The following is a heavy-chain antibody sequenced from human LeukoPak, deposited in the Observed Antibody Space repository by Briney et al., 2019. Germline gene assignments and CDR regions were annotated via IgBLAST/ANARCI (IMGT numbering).Heavy chain of an antibody. CDR1: GGSFSGYY. J-gene: IGHJ4*02. CDR3: ARAIYSRPLDY. CDR2: INHSGST. D-gene: IGHD3-3*01. V-gene: IGHV4-34*01. Sequence: PSETLSLTCAVYGGSFSGYYWSWIRQPPGKGLEWIGEINHSGSTNYNPSLKSRVTISVDTSKNQFSLKLSSVTAADTAVYYCARAIYSRPLDYWGQGTLVTVSS.